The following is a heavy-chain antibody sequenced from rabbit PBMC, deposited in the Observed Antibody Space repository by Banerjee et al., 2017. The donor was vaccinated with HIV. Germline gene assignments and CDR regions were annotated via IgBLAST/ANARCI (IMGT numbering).Heavy chain of an antibody. V-gene: IGHV1S45*01. CDR3: AKSYAAVSYYRHFNL. CDR1: GFTLSSYW. Sequence: QEQLEESGGDLVKHEGSLTLTCTASGFTLSSYWICWVRQAPGKGREWIACMDAGSSGSTNHAIWAKGPFPISKTSSTTVTLQMTSLTAADTATYFCAKSYAAVSYYRHFNLWGQGTLVTVS. J-gene: IGHJ4*01. CDR2: MDAGSSGST. D-gene: IGHD8-1*01.